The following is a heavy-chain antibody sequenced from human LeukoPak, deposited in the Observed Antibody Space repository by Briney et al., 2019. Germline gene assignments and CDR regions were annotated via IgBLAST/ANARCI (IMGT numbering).Heavy chain of an antibody. CDR2: ISAYNGNT. V-gene: IGHV1-18*01. CDR3: ARDKRGRYYYEFEN. J-gene: IGHJ4*02. Sequence: ASVKVSCKASGYTFTSYGISWVRQAPGQGLECMGWISAYNGNTNYAQRLQGRVTMTTDTSTTTAYMELRSLRSDDTAVYYCARDKRGRYYYEFENWGQGTLVTVSS. D-gene: IGHD3-22*01. CDR1: GYTFTSYG.